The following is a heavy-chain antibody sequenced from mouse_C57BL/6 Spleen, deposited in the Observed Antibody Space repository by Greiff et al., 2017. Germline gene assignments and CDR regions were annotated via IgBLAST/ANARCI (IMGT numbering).Heavy chain of an antibody. J-gene: IGHJ4*01. CDR1: GFSLTSYG. D-gene: IGHD2-5*01. CDR3: ARKDYSNYYAMDY. V-gene: IGHV2-2*01. CDR2: IWSGGST. Sequence: QVQLKQSGPGLVQPSQSLSITCTVSGFSLTSYGVHWVRQSPGKGLEWLGVIWSGGSTDYNAAFISRLSISKDNSKSQVFFKMNRLQADDTAIYYCARKDYSNYYAMDYWGQGTSVTVSS.